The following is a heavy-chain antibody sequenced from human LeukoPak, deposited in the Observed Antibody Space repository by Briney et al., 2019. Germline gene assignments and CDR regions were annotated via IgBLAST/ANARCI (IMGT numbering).Heavy chain of an antibody. CDR2: INPNSGGT. V-gene: IGHV1-2*06. J-gene: IGHJ3*02. CDR3: ATDNGVSSGWYNDAFDI. D-gene: IGHD6-19*01. Sequence: GASVKVSCKTSGYRFTSNSITWVRQAPGQGLEWMGRINPNSGGTNYAQKFQARVTMTRDTSISTAYMELSRLRSDDTAVYYCATDNGVSSGWYNDAFDIWGQGTMVTVSS. CDR1: GYRFTSNS.